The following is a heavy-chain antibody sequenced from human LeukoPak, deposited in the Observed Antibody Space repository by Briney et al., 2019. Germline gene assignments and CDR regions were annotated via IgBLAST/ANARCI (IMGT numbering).Heavy chain of an antibody. J-gene: IGHJ4*02. CDR3: ARWGGTRQYYFDY. CDR1: GFTFSNFE. D-gene: IGHD1-1*01. Sequence: PGGSLRLSCAASGFTFSNFEMNWVRQAPGKGLEWVAVTRFDGSIKQYADSVKGRFTISRDDSKNTLYLQMNFLKSEDTAVYYCARWGGTRQYYFDYWGQGTLVTVSS. CDR2: TRFDGSIK. V-gene: IGHV3-33*08.